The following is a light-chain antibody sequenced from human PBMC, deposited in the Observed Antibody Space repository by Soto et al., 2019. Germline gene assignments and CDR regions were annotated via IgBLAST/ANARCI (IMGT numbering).Light chain of an antibody. Sequence: QTVVTQPASVSGSPGQSITISCTGTSSDVGGYNYVSWYQQHPGKAPKLMIYDVSNRPSGVSNRFSGSKSDNTASLTISGLQAEDEADYYCSSYTSSTPYVFGTGTKLTVL. CDR2: DVS. CDR1: SSDVGGYNY. V-gene: IGLV2-14*01. CDR3: SSYTSSTPYV. J-gene: IGLJ1*01.